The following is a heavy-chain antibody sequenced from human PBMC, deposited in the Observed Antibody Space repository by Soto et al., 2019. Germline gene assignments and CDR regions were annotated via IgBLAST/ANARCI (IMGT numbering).Heavy chain of an antibody. CDR3: ARRPRRRPYFDY. CDR1: GYTFSNFW. V-gene: IGHV5-51*01. CDR2: IYPGDHET. J-gene: IGHJ4*02. Sequence: ESLKISCRCSGYTFSNFWIAWVRHLPGKGLEWMGIIYPGDHETRYSPSFHGKVTISADKSINTAYLQWSSLEAADSAFYSCARRPRRRPYFDYWGQGALVTASS.